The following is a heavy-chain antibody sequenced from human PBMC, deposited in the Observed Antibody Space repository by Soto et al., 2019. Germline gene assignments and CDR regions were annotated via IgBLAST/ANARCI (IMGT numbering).Heavy chain of an antibody. Sequence: GASVKVSCKASGYTFTSYYMHWVRQAPGQGLEWMGIINPSGGSTSYAQKFQGRVTMTRDTSTSTVYMELSSLRSEDTAVYYCARDKPDGTTLKHHYYSGLDVWGPGTTLTVSS. V-gene: IGHV1-46*01. CDR2: INPSGGST. D-gene: IGHD1-7*01. CDR3: ARDKPDGTTLKHHYYSGLDV. J-gene: IGHJ6*02. CDR1: GYTFTSYY.